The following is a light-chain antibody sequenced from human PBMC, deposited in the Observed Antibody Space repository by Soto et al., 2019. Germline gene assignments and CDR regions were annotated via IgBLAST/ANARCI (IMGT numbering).Light chain of an antibody. Sequence: EIVLTQSPGTLSLSPGERATLSCRASQSVTSSYLAWYQQTPGQAPRLLIYGASSRATGIPARFSGSGSGTDFTLTISRLEPADFAVYYCQPHGRSPYPFGQGPTLEIK. CDR1: QSVTSSY. CDR2: GAS. CDR3: QPHGRSPYP. V-gene: IGKV3-20*01. J-gene: IGKJ2*01.